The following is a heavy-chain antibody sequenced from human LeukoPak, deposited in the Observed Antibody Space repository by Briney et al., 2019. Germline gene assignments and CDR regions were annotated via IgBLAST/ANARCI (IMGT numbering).Heavy chain of an antibody. CDR3: ARDRAYVSGSSRGYYYYGMDV. Sequence: SQTLSLTCAVSGGSISSGVYSWSWIPQPPGKGLEWIGYIYHSGSTYYNPSLKSRVTISVDRSKNQFSLKLSSVTAADTAVYYCARDRAYVSGSSRGYYYYGMDVWGQGTTVTVSS. D-gene: IGHD3-10*01. CDR2: IYHSGST. J-gene: IGHJ6*02. CDR1: GGSISSGVYS. V-gene: IGHV4-30-2*01.